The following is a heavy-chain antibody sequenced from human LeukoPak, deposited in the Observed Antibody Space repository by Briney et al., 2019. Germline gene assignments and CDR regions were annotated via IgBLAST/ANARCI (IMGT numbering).Heavy chain of an antibody. CDR1: GGTFSSYA. Sequence: SVKVSCKASGGTFSSYAISWVRQAPGQGLEWMGRIIPIFGTANYAQKFQGRVTMTRNSSTNTAYMELSSPRSEDTAMYYCARGRRRIAATGLDVWGEGTTVTV. J-gene: IGHJ6*02. CDR2: IIPIFGTA. D-gene: IGHD6-13*01. CDR3: ARGRRRIAATGLDV. V-gene: IGHV1-69*05.